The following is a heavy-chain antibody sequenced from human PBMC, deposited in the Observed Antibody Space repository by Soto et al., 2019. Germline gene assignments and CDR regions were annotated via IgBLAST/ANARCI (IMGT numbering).Heavy chain of an antibody. D-gene: IGHD3-3*01. CDR2: LSYSGSP. Sequence: PSETLSLTCTVSGGSISSSTDYWGWIRQPAGKGLEWIGSLSYSGSPHYNPSLKSRVTISVDTSKNQFSLKLRSVTAADTALYYCARLLGDYDFWSGYLTHLGQGLLDVWGQGTTVTVSS. CDR1: GGSISSSTDY. V-gene: IGHV4-39*01. CDR3: ARLLGDYDFWSGYLTHLGQGLLDV. J-gene: IGHJ6*02.